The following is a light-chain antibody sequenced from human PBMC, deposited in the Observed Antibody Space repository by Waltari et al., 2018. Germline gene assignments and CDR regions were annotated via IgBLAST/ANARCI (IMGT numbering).Light chain of an antibody. CDR2: WAS. J-gene: IGKJ2*01. Sequence: DIVMTQSPDSLAVSLGERATINCKSSQSVLNPANNRNRLAWFQQKPGQPPKVLIYWASTRESGVPDRFSGSGAWTDFTLTISSLQAEDVAVYYCQQYYSTPPTFGQGTKLEIK. V-gene: IGKV4-1*01. CDR1: QSVLNPANNRNR. CDR3: QQYYSTPPT.